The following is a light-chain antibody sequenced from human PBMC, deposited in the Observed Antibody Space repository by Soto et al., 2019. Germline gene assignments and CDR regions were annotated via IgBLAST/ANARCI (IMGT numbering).Light chain of an antibody. CDR3: QQYNSWLWT. V-gene: IGKV3D-15*01. CDR1: QSVSGN. Sequence: EIVMTQSPATLSASPGERVTLSCRVSQSVSGNLAWYQQKPGQAPRLLIYGAVTRATGIPARFSGRGSGTEFTLTITSLQSEDFAVYFCQQYNSWLWTFGQGTKVDIK. J-gene: IGKJ1*01. CDR2: GAV.